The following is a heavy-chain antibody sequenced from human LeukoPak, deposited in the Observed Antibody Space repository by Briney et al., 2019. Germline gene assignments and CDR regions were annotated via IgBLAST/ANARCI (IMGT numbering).Heavy chain of an antibody. J-gene: IGHJ6*02. CDR1: GFTFSSYA. V-gene: IGHV3-30-3*01. D-gene: IGHD6-19*01. Sequence: GGSLRLSCAASGFTFSSYAMHWVRQAPGKGLEWVAVISYDGSSKYYADSVKGRFTISRDNSKNTLYLQMNSLRAEDTAVYYCARCVQWLAAYYYYGMDVWGQGTTVTVSS. CDR2: ISYDGSSK. CDR3: ARCVQWLAAYYYYGMDV.